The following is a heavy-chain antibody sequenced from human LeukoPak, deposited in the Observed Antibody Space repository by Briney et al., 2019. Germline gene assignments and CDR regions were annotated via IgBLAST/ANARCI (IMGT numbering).Heavy chain of an antibody. CDR2: INPNSGGT. Sequence: AASVTVSCKASGYTFTGYYMHWVRQAPGQGLEWMGWINPNSGGTNYAQKFQGRVTMTRDTSINTAYMELSRLRSDDTAVYYCASNARDALIYDYVWGSYRPLDYWGQGTLVTVSS. V-gene: IGHV1-2*02. CDR3: ASNARDALIYDYVWGSYRPLDY. CDR1: GYTFTGYY. D-gene: IGHD3-16*02. J-gene: IGHJ4*02.